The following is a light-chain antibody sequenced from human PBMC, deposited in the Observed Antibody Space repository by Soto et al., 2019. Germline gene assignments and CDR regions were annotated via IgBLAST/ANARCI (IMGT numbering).Light chain of an antibody. CDR3: CSYEGRYIYV. Sequence: QSVPAQPRSVSGSPGQSVTISCTGTSSDVGGYNYVSWYQHHPGKAPKLMIYDVTKRPSGVPDRFSGSESGNTASLTISGLQAEEEADYYCCSYEGRYIYVFGSGTKVTVL. V-gene: IGLV2-11*01. CDR1: SSDVGGYNY. J-gene: IGLJ1*01. CDR2: DVT.